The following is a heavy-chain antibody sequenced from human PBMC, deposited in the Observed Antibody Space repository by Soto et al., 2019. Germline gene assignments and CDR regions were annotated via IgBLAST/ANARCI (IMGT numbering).Heavy chain of an antibody. CDR3: ASERGSSYFDY. CDR1: GFPLSDYG. J-gene: IGHJ4*02. V-gene: IGHV3-33*01. Sequence: QVQLVESGGGVVQPGRSLRLSCAVSGFPLSDYGMHWVRQAPGKGLEWVAVIWYDESKKYYADSVKGRFTISRDNSKNTLYLQMNRLRAEDTAVYSCASERGSSYFDYWGQGTLVTVSS. CDR2: IWYDESKK. D-gene: IGHD1-26*01.